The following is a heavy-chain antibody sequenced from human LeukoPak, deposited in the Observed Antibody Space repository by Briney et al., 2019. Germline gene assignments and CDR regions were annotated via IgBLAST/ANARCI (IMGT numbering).Heavy chain of an antibody. V-gene: IGHV4-59*08. Sequence: SETLSLTCTVSGGSISSYSWSWIRQPPGKGLECIGYIYYSGSTNYNPSLKSRVTISGDTSKNQFSLNPSSVTAVDTAVYYCASAVKGLNTFDYWGQGILVTVSS. D-gene: IGHD3/OR15-3a*01. CDR3: ASAVKGLNTFDY. CDR2: IYYSGST. J-gene: IGHJ4*02. CDR1: GGSISSYS.